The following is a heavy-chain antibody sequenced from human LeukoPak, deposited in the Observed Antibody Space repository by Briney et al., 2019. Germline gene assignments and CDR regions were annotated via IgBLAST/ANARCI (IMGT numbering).Heavy chain of an antibody. CDR3: ARVVVVPAARIDY. CDR1: GGSISSSSYY. J-gene: IGHJ4*02. D-gene: IGHD2-2*01. V-gene: IGHV4-39*07. CDR2: IYYSGST. Sequence: SETLSLTCTVSGGSISSSSYYWGWIRQPPGKGLEWIGSIYYSGSTYYNPSLKSRVTISVDTSKNQFSLKLSSVTAADTAVYYCARVVVVPAARIDYWGQGTLVTVSS.